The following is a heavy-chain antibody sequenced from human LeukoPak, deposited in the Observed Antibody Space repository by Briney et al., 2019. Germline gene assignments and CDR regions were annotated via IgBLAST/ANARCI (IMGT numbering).Heavy chain of an antibody. CDR1: GYTFTSYG. J-gene: IGHJ5*02. D-gene: IGHD2-15*01. Sequence: GPVKVSCKASGYTFTSYGISWVRQAPGQGLEWMGWISAYNGNTNYAQKLQGRVTMTTDTSTSTACMELRSLRSDDTAVYYCARDRHLGYCSGGSCPNNWFDPWGQGTLVTVSS. CDR3: ARDRHLGYCSGGSCPNNWFDP. V-gene: IGHV1-18*01. CDR2: ISAYNGNT.